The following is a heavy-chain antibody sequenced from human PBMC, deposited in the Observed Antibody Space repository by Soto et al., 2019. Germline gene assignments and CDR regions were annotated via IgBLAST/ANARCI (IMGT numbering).Heavy chain of an antibody. Sequence: QVQLVQSGGEVKKPGASVKVSCKASGYTFSSYGISWVRQAPGQGLEWLGWISAYDGNTKYAQILEGRVSMTTDTSTKTAYMELRSAMSDDTAVYYCARGCYNDSSGSRNYYYYGMNVWGKGTSVTVSS. D-gene: IGHD3-22*01. CDR1: GYTFSSYG. J-gene: IGHJ6*04. CDR2: ISAYDGNT. CDR3: ARGCYNDSSGSRNYYYYGMNV. V-gene: IGHV1-18*01.